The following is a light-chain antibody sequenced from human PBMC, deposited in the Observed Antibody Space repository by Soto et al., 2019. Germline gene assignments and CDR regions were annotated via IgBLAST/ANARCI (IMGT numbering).Light chain of an antibody. J-gene: IGLJ2*01. Sequence: QSVLTQPASVSGSPGQSITISCTGTSSDVGSYTYVSWFQQHPGKAPNLIIYDVHNRPSGVSDRFSGSKSGNTASLTISGLQAADEADYYCSSYRGDSTEVFGGGTKVTVL. CDR2: DVH. V-gene: IGLV2-14*01. CDR1: SSDVGSYTY. CDR3: SSYRGDSTEV.